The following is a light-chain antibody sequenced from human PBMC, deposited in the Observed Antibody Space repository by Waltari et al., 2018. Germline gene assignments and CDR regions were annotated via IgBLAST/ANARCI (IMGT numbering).Light chain of an antibody. V-gene: IGLV1-47*01. CDR2: TNK. Sequence: QSVVTQPPSASGTPGQRVTISCSGSSSNIGDNHVYWYQQVPGTAPKLLVHTNKVRPSGVPPLFTGSNSVTSASLAIYGLRSEDEAYYYCASWDDKLNAWVLGGGTRLTVL. CDR1: SSNIGDNH. CDR3: ASWDDKLNAWV. J-gene: IGLJ3*02.